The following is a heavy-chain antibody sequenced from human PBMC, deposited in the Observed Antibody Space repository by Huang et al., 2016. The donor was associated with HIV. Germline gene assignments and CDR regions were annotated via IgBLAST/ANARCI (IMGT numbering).Heavy chain of an antibody. CDR2: MNHNTGNT. CDR1: GYTFTNYD. Sequence: QVHLVQSGAEVKKPGASVKVSCKASGYTFTNYDLNWVRQAPGRGVEWMGWMNHNTGNTGFAQSFQGRVTMTRKTSITTAYMELTSLTSEDTAVYYCARSAYGDLDYWGLGTLVIVSS. CDR3: ARSAYGDLDY. J-gene: IGHJ4*02. D-gene: IGHD4-17*01. V-gene: IGHV1-8*02.